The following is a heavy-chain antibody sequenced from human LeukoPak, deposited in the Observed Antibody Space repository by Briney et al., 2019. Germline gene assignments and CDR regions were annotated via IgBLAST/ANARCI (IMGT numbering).Heavy chain of an antibody. D-gene: IGHD3-22*01. Sequence: PGGSLRLSCAASRFTFSNYAMSWVRQAPGKGLEWVSAISRSGGSAHYADSVKDRFTMSRDNSKDTLWLQMDSLRAEDTAVYYCAIYDSGGSHAFDIWGQGTMVTVSS. CDR3: AIYDSGGSHAFDI. V-gene: IGHV3-23*01. J-gene: IGHJ3*02. CDR2: ISRSGGSA. CDR1: RFTFSNYA.